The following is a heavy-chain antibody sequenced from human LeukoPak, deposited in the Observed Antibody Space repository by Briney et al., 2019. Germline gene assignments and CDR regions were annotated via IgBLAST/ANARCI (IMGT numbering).Heavy chain of an antibody. D-gene: IGHD3-22*01. CDR3: ARVRNYYDSSGPKRGAFDI. J-gene: IGHJ3*02. Sequence: PGGSLRLSCAASGFTFSSYGMHWVRQAPGKGLEWVSGINWNGGSTGYADSVKGRFTISRDNAKNSLYLQMNSLRAEDTALYYCARVRNYYDSSGPKRGAFDIWGQGTMVTVSS. CDR1: GFTFSSYG. V-gene: IGHV3-20*04. CDR2: INWNGGST.